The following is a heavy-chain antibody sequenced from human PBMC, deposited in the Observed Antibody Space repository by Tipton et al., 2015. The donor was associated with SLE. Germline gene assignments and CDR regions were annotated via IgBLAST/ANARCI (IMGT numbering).Heavy chain of an antibody. CDR2: ISSNGGST. D-gene: IGHD3-10*01. CDR1: GFTFSSYA. CDR3: ARVQGAMDY. Sequence: SLRLSCAASGFTFSSYAMHWVRQAPGKGLEYVSAISSNGGSTYYANSVKGRFTISRDNSKNTLYLQMGSLRAEDMAVYYCARVQGAMDYWGQGTLVTVSS. J-gene: IGHJ4*02. V-gene: IGHV3-64*01.